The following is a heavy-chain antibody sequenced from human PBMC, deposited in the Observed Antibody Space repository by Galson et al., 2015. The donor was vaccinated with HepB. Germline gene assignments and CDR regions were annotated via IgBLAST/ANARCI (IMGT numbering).Heavy chain of an antibody. Sequence: SLRLSCAASGFTFSSHDMHWVRQGTGKGLEWVSSIGTAGDTYYADSLKGRFTISRENAKNSLFLQMNSLRAEDTAVYYCARDVGPDGDMGSDWGQGTLVTVSS. CDR3: ARDVGPDGDMGSD. CDR1: GFTFSSHD. D-gene: IGHD4-17*01. J-gene: IGHJ4*02. V-gene: IGHV3-13*01. CDR2: IGTAGDT.